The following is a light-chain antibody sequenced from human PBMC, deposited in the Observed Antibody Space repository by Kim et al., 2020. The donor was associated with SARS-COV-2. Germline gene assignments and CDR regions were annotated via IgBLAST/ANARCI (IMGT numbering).Light chain of an antibody. Sequence: RVTFSCTGSTSNIGAGYDVHWYQQFPGTAPQLLIYGSTNRPSGVPDRFSGSRSGTSASLAITGLQAEDESDYYCQSYDYSLHAYVFGTGTKVIVL. CDR3: QSYDYSLHAYV. V-gene: IGLV1-40*01. J-gene: IGLJ1*01. CDR2: GST. CDR1: TSNIGAGYD.